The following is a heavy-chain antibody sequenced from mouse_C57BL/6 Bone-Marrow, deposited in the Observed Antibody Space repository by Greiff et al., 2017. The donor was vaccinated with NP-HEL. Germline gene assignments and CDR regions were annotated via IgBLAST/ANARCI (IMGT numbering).Heavy chain of an antibody. CDR1: GYSFTDYY. CDR3: TSPWYSGKQYYFDD. V-gene: IGHV1-19*01. D-gene: IGHD1-1*02. CDR2: IYTYNGGT. J-gene: IGHJ2*01. Sequence: EVQLQQSGPVLVKPGASVTMSCTASGYSFTDYYMNWVNQTPGKSLAWIGVIYTYNGGTSYNEKIKGKATLTADNSSCTDYMELKSLASEDSAVYCWTSPWYSGKQYYFDDWGQGTTLTVSS.